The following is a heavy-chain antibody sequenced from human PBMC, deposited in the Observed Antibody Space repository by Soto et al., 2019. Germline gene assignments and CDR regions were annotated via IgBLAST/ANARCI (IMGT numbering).Heavy chain of an antibody. CDR3: ASPMVRGVNEAYYYYGRDV. CDR1: AGSISSSSYY. Sequence: SETLSLPCTVSAGSISSSSYYWGWLRQPPGKGLEWIGSIYYSGSTYYNPSLKSRGTISVDTSKYQFSLKLSSVTAADTAVYYCASPMVRGVNEAYYYYGRDVWCQGTTVTVSS. D-gene: IGHD3-10*01. J-gene: IGHJ6*02. CDR2: IYYSGST. V-gene: IGHV4-39*01.